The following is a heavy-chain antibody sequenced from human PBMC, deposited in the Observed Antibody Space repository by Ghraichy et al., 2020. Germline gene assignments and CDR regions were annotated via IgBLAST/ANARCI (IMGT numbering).Heavy chain of an antibody. D-gene: IGHD3-9*01. Sequence: GESLNISCKGLGYSFIYYWIGWVRQMPGKGLEWMGIIYPGDSNTRYTPSFQGHVTISADKSINTAYLQWSSLKASDTAMYYCMRLGFLTGSQQDYWGQGTHVTVSS. CDR2: IYPGDSNT. J-gene: IGHJ4*02. CDR1: GYSFIYYW. V-gene: IGHV5-51*01. CDR3: MRLGFLTGSQQDY.